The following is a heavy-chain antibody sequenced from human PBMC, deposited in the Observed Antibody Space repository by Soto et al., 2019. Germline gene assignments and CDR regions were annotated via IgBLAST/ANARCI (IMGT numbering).Heavy chain of an antibody. J-gene: IGHJ4*02. D-gene: IGHD2-8*02. V-gene: IGHV3-74*01. CDR3: ARGPRGVYGNDY. Sequence: EVQLVESGGGLGQPGGSLRLSCAASGFTFSNDWMHWVRQAAGKGLVWVSRINWDGSAANYADSVQGRFTISRDNAKNTVYLQMNSLRGEDTAVYYCARGPRGVYGNDYWGQGALVTVSS. CDR1: GFTFSNDW. CDR2: INWDGSAA.